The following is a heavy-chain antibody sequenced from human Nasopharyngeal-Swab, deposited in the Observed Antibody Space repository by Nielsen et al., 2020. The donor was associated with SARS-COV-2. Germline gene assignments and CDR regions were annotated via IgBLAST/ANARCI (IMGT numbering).Heavy chain of an antibody. V-gene: IGHV3-73*01. D-gene: IGHD3-9*01. CDR1: GFTFSGAA. J-gene: IGHJ5*02. Sequence: GGSLRLSCAASGFTFSGAAMHWVRQASGKGLEWVGRVRRKAHSYATAYAASVKGRFTISRDDSKNTAYLQMNSLKTEDTAVYYCTRRRGDILTGLNWFDPWGQGTLVTVSS. CDR3: TRRRGDILTGLNWFDP. CDR2: VRRKAHSYAT.